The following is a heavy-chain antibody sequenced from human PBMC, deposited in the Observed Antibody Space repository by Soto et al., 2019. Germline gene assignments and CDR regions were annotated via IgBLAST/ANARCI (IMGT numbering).Heavy chain of an antibody. CDR2: IDRDGSDQ. V-gene: IGHV3-7*03. CDR1: GFTFTSYW. CDR3: VRGTLTPGLDN. D-gene: IGHD1-7*01. J-gene: IGHJ4*02. Sequence: EVQLVETGGGVVQPGGSLRLSCAASGFTFTSYWMNWVRQAPGKGLEWVANIDRDGSDQNYVDSVKGRFTISRDNAKNSLYLQINSLRVEDTAGYYCVRGTLTPGLDNWGQGSRVTVSS.